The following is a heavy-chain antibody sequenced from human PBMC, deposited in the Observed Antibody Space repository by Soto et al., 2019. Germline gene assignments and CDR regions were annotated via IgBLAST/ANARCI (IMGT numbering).Heavy chain of an antibody. J-gene: IGHJ4*02. Sequence: QVQLVQSGAEVKKPGASVKVSCEASGYTFNNYVMHWVRQAPGQRLEWMGYISGGNGNTKYSEKLEGRVAITRDTSASTDYLELSSLSSEDTAVYYCARWSGYDYYFDYWGQGTLVIVSS. CDR2: ISGGNGNT. V-gene: IGHV1-3*01. CDR3: ARWSGYDYYFDY. D-gene: IGHD5-12*01. CDR1: GYTFNNYV.